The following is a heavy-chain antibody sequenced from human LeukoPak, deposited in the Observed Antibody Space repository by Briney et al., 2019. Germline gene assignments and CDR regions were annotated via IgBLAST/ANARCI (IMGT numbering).Heavy chain of an antibody. CDR1: GFTFSSYA. J-gene: IGHJ4*02. Sequence: GGSLRLSCAASGFTFSSYAMSWVRQAPGKGLEWVSSISGSADNTYYADSVKGRFTISRDNSKNTLYLQINSLRAEDTAVYYCAKGGGYEVLYDYWGQGTLVTVSS. D-gene: IGHD5-12*01. CDR2: ISGSADNT. V-gene: IGHV3-23*01. CDR3: AKGGGYEVLYDY.